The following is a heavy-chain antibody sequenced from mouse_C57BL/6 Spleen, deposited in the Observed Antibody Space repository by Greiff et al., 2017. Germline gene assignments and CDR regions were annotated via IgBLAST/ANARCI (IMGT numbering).Heavy chain of an antibody. J-gene: IGHJ2*01. D-gene: IGHD3-3*01. CDR1: GYTFTGYW. CDR3: ARRGDAEDFDY. V-gene: IGHV1-9*01. CDR2: ILPGSGIT. Sequence: QVQLKESGAELMKPGASVKLSCKATGYTFTGYWIEWVKQRPGHGLEWIGEILPGSGITNYNEKFKGKATFTADTSSNTAYMQLSSLTTEDSAIYYCARRGDAEDFDYWGQGTTLTVSS.